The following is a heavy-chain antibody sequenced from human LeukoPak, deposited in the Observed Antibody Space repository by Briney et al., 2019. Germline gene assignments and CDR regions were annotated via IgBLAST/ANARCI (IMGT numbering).Heavy chain of an antibody. CDR2: ISSSSSTI. CDR3: ARGPLTRCYSDLFDY. Sequence: GGSLRLSCAASGFIFSSYSMNWVRQAPGKGLEWVSYISSSSSTIYYADSVKGRFTISRDNAKNSLYLQMNSLRAEDTAVYYCARGPLTRCYSDLFDYWGQGTLVTVSS. CDR1: GFIFSSYS. V-gene: IGHV3-48*01. D-gene: IGHD2-15*01. J-gene: IGHJ4*02.